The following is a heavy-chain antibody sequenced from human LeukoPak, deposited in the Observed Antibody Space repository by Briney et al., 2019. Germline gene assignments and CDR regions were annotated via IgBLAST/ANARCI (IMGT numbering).Heavy chain of an antibody. Sequence: SETLSLTCTVSGGSINNYYWSWIRQPPGKGLEYIGYIYYSGSANYNPSLKSRVTISVDPSKNQFSLKLSSVTAADTAVYYCARNGDYYEKSGYYYLFDFWGQGTLVTVSS. CDR3: ARNGDYYEKSGYYYLFDF. CDR2: IYYSGSA. J-gene: IGHJ4*02. V-gene: IGHV4-59*01. D-gene: IGHD3-22*01. CDR1: GGSINNYY.